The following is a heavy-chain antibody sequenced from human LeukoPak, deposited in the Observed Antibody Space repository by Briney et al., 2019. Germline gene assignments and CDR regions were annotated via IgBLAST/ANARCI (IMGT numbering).Heavy chain of an antibody. J-gene: IGHJ6*03. Sequence: SETLSLTCTVSGGSISSSSYYWGWIRQPPGKGLAWIGSIYYSGSTYYNPSLKSRVTISVDTSKNQFSLKLSSVAAADTAVYYCARRALADYYYMDVWGKGTTVTVSS. CDR3: ARRALADYYYMDV. V-gene: IGHV4-39*01. CDR1: GGSISSSSYY. CDR2: IYYSGST.